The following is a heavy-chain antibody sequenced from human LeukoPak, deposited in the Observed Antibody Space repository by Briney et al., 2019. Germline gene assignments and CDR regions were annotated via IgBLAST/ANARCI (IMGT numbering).Heavy chain of an antibody. CDR2: TSSSSYI. CDR3: ARDDDFSGFGP. D-gene: IGHD3-3*01. J-gene: IGHJ5*02. V-gene: IGHV3-21*01. Sequence: GGSLRLSCAASGFTFSSYSMNWVRQAPGKGLEWVSSTSSSSYIYYADSVKGRFTISRDNAKNSLYLQMNSLRAEDTAVYYCARDDDFSGFGPWGQGTPVTVSS. CDR1: GFTFSSYS.